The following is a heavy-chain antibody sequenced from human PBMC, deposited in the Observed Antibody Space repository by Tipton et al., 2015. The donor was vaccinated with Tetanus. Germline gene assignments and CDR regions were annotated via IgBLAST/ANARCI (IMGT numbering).Heavy chain of an antibody. J-gene: IGHJ6*03. Sequence: VQLVQSGAEVIEPGESLKISCKGFGYPFNNFWIGWERQMPGRGLEWMGIIFPGDSDIRYSPSFQGQVTISADKSINAAYLQWASLKASDTAICYCARRGWTGRYPVSSFFMDVWGRGTSVTVSS. CDR2: IFPGDSDI. V-gene: IGHV5-51*01. D-gene: IGHD3/OR15-3a*01. CDR1: GYPFNNFW. CDR3: ARRGWTGRYPVSSFFMDV.